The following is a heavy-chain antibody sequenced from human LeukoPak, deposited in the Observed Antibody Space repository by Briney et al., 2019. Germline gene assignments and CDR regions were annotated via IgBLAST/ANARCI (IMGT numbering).Heavy chain of an antibody. Sequence: ASVKVSCKASGYTLTTYYMHWVRHAPGQGLEWMGIINPSGGSATYAQNFQGRVTMTRDTSTTTVYMDLSSLRSEDTAVYYCARDGQPGAHYGLKSHGFDFWGQGTLVTVSS. J-gene: IGHJ4*02. D-gene: IGHD3-10*01. CDR3: ARDGQPGAHYGLKSHGFDF. CDR2: INPSGGSA. CDR1: GYTLTTYY. V-gene: IGHV1-46*01.